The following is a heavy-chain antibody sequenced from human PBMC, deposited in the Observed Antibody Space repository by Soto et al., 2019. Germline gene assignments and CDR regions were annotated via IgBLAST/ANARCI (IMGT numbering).Heavy chain of an antibody. CDR1: GYTFTLYT. CDR2: INTGNGNT. D-gene: IGHD5-18*01. J-gene: IGHJ4*02. CDR3: AKLGGGYIFGPYLDF. V-gene: IGHV1-3*04. Sequence: QVQIVQSGAEVKKPGASVKVSCKTSGYTFTLYTIHWGRQAPGQRLEWMGWINTGNGNTKVSQRFQGRVSMSSDTSASIAYMELSSLTSQDTAVYYCAKLGGGYIFGPYLDFWGQGTLGTVSS.